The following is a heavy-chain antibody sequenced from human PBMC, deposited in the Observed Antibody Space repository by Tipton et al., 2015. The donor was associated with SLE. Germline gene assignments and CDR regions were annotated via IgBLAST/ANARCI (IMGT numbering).Heavy chain of an antibody. D-gene: IGHD1-26*01. CDR3: ARHVGRELLEAFDI. J-gene: IGHJ3*02. CDR1: GGTFSSYA. V-gene: IGHV5-51*01. Sequence: VQLVQSGAEVKKPGSSVKVSCKASGGTFSSYAISWVRQAPGQGLEWMGIIYPGDSDTRYSPSFQGQVTISADKSISTAYLQWSSLKASDTAMYYCARHVGRELLEAFDIWGQGTMVTVSS. CDR2: IYPGDSDT.